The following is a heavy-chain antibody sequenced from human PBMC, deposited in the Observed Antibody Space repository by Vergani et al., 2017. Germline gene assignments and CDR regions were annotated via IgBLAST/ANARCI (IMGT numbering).Heavy chain of an antibody. D-gene: IGHD2-2*01. J-gene: IGHJ4*02. Sequence: QVQLQESGPGLVKPSQTLSLTCTVSGGSISSGSYYWSWIRQPAGKGLEWIGRIYTSGSTNYNPSLKSRVTMSVDTSKNQFSLKLSSVTAADTAVYYCARGSRCSSTSCLEDYWGQGTLVTVSS. V-gene: IGHV4-61*02. CDR1: GGSISSGSYY. CDR2: IYTSGST. CDR3: ARGSRCSSTSCLEDY.